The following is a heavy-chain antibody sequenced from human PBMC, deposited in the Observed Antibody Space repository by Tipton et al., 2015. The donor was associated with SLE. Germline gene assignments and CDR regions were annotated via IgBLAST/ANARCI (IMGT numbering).Heavy chain of an antibody. CDR3: ARGTMVQGVPYYFGMDV. CDR1: GFSFSSYA. D-gene: IGHD3-10*01. CDR2: ISYDGYNT. J-gene: IGHJ6*02. Sequence: SLRLSCAAPGFSFSSYALHWVRQAPGKGLEWVAVISYDGYNTYYADSVKGRFTISRDNSKNTLYLQMNSLRDEDTAVYYCARGTMVQGVPYYFGMDVWGQGTTVTVSS. V-gene: IGHV3-30*04.